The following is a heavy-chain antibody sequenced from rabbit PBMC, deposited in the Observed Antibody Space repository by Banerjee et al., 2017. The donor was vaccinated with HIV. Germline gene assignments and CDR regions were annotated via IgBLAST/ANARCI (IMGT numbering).Heavy chain of an antibody. J-gene: IGHJ4*01. CDR1: GIDFSSSYW. V-gene: IGHV1S45*01. Sequence: QEQLEESGGDLVKPGASLTLTCTASGIDFSSSYWIYWVRQAPGKGLEWIAFIYANTGGSTYYASWAKGRFTISKTSSTTVTLQMTSLTAADTATYSCARETNDGWGHFNLWGPGTLVTVS. CDR3: ARETNDGWGHFNL. D-gene: IGHD4-1*01. CDR2: IYANTGGST.